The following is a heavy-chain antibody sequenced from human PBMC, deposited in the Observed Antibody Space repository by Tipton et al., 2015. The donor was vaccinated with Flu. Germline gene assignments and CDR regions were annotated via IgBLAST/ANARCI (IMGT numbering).Heavy chain of an antibody. V-gene: IGHV4-38-2*02. CDR2: IYHTGST. D-gene: IGHD6-13*01. CDR1: GYSISSGYY. Sequence: TLSLTCIVSGYSISSGYYWGWIRQPPGKGLEWIGSIYHTGSTYYNPSLKSRVTISVDTSKNQFSLKLSSVTAADTAVYYCVRGIYISSSWYVGRGDPNKNDYWGQGTLVTVSS. J-gene: IGHJ4*02. CDR3: VRGIYISSSWYVGRGDPNKNDY.